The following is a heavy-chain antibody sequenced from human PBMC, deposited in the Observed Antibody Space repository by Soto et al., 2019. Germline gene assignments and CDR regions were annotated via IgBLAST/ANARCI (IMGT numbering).Heavy chain of an antibody. CDR3: TADLIGTYYSPYDY. J-gene: IGHJ4*02. CDR2: IKSKTDGETT. Sequence: PGGSLRLSCAASGFSFHDARMNWARQAPGKGLEWVGRIKSKTDGETTDYAAPVKGRFSVSRDDSKNTLYLQMNSLKTEDTAVYYCTADLIGTYYSPYDYWGQGILVTVSS. CDR1: GFSFHDAR. V-gene: IGHV3-15*07. D-gene: IGHD3-10*01.